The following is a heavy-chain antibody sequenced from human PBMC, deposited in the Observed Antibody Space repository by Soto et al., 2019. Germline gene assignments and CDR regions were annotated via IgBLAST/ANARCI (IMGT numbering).Heavy chain of an antibody. CDR2: IYSGGST. CDR3: ARVQSDVLRFLEWLFDY. Sequence: GGSLRLSXAASGFTVSSNYMSWVRQAPGKGLEWVSVIYSGGSTYYADSVKGRFTISRDNSKNTLYLQMNSLRAEDTAVYYCARVQSDVLRFLEWLFDYWGQGTLVTVSS. V-gene: IGHV3-53*01. CDR1: GFTVSSNY. D-gene: IGHD3-3*01. J-gene: IGHJ4*02.